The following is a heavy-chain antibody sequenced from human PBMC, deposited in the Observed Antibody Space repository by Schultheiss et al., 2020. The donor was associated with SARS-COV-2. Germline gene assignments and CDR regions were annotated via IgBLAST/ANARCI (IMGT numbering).Heavy chain of an antibody. D-gene: IGHD4-17*01. CDR3: ARAPSMGYGDYYWYFDL. CDR2: IGTAGDT. CDR1: GFTFSSYD. V-gene: IGHV3-13*01. Sequence: GGSLRLSCAASGFTFSSYDMHWVRQATGKGLEWVSAIGTAGDTYYPGSVKGRFTISRDNAKNTLYLQMNSLRAEDTAVYYCARAPSMGYGDYYWYFDLWGRGTLVTVSS. J-gene: IGHJ2*01.